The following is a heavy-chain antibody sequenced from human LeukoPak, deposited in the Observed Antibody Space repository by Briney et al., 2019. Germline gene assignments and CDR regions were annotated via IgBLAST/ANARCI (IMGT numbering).Heavy chain of an antibody. CDR3: ARDRITMVRGGSETNWFDP. J-gene: IGHJ5*02. D-gene: IGHD3-10*01. CDR2: IYTSGST. Sequence: SETLSLTCTVSGGSISSYYWSWIRQPAGKGLEWIGRIYTSGSTNYNPSLKSRVTMSEDTSKNQFSLKLSSVTAADTAVYYCARDRITMVRGGSETNWFDPWGQGTLVTVSS. CDR1: GGSISSYY. V-gene: IGHV4-4*07.